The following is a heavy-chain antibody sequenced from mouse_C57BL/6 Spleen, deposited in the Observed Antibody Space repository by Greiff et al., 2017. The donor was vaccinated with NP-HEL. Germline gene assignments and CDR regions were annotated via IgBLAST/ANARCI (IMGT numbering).Heavy chain of an antibody. CDR1: GFSLTSYG. CDR3: ARNYDDAMDY. V-gene: IGHV2-2*01. D-gene: IGHD2-12*01. J-gene: IGHJ4*01. CDR2: IWSGGST. Sequence: VKLVESGPGLVQPSHCLSITCTVSGFSLTSYGVHWVRQSPGKGLEWLGVIWSGGSTDYNAAFISRLSISKDNSKSQVFFKMNSLQADDTAIYYCARNYDDAMDYWGQGTSVTVSS.